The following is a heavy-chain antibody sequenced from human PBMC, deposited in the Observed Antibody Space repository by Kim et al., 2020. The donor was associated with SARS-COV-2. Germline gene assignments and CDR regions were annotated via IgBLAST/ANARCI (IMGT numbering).Heavy chain of an antibody. J-gene: IGHJ4*02. D-gene: IGHD5-12*01. Sequence: ESVQGRFTTSRDNSTNTLYLQMNSLRAEDTAVDYCALGRLVATIARFDYWGQGTLVTVSS. CDR3: ALGRLVATIARFDY. V-gene: IGHV3-30*03.